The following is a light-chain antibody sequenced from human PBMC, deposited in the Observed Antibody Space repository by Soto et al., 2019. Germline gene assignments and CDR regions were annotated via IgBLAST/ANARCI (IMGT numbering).Light chain of an antibody. V-gene: IGLV2-14*01. CDR1: SSDVGGYYS. CDR3: SSFTSSITYV. J-gene: IGLJ1*01. Sequence: QSALTQPASVSGAPGQSITISCTGTSSDVGGYYSVSWYRQDPGKAPKLIIYDVTYRPSGVSNRFSGSKSGNTASLTISGLQSEGEADYHCSSFTSSITYVFGTGTKVTVL. CDR2: DVT.